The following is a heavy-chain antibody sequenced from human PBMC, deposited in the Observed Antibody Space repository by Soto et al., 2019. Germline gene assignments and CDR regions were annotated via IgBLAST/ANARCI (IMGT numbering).Heavy chain of an antibody. Sequence: SVKVSCRASGYPFTSYYVHWVRQAPVQGLEWMGWISAYNGNTNYAQKLQGRVTMTTDTSTSTAYMELRSLRSDDTAVYYCAREFGSGWYLGYYYYGMDVWGQGTTVTVSS. CDR2: ISAYNGNT. D-gene: IGHD6-19*01. J-gene: IGHJ6*02. CDR3: AREFGSGWYLGYYYYGMDV. CDR1: GYPFTSYY. V-gene: IGHV1-18*04.